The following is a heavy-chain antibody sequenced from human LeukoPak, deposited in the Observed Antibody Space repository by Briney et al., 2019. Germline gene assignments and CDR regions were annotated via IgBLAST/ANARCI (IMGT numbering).Heavy chain of an antibody. D-gene: IGHD6-19*01. J-gene: IGHJ4*02. CDR1: GGSFSGYY. CDR3: ARTMKQWLVPYYFDY. V-gene: IGHV4-34*01. CDR2: INHGGST. Sequence: SETLSLTCAVYGGSFSGYYWSWIRQPPGKGLEWIGEINHGGSTNYNPSLKSRVTISVDTSKNQFSLKLSSVTAADTAVYYCARTMKQWLVPYYFDYWGQGTLVTVSS.